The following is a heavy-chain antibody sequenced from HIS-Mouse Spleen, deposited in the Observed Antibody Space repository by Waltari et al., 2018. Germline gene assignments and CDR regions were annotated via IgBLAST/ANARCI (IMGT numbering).Heavy chain of an antibody. V-gene: IGHV4-39*07. CDR3: AREIPYSSSWYDWYFDL. CDR2: IYYSGST. Sequence: QLQLQESGPGRVKPSEPLSPTCKVAGGPISSSSYHWGWLRQPPGKGLEWIGSIYYSGSTYYNPSLKSRVTISVDTSKNQFSLKLSSVTAADTAVYYCAREIPYSSSWYDWYFDLWGRGTLVTVSS. CDR1: GGPISSSSYH. D-gene: IGHD6-13*01. J-gene: IGHJ2*01.